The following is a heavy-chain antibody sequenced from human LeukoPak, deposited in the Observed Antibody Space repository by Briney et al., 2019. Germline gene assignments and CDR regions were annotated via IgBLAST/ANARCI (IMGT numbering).Heavy chain of an antibody. D-gene: IGHD3-9*01. CDR1: GGAFSGYY. CDR3: ARMYYDILSGYYRGYYYYYMDV. V-gene: IGHV4-34*01. Sequence: SETLSLTCAVYGGAFSGYYWSWIRQPPGKGLEWIGEINHSGSTNYNPSPTSRITISVATSKNQFSLKLSSVTAADTAVYYCARMYYDILSGYYRGYYYYYMDVWGKGTTVTVSS. J-gene: IGHJ6*03. CDR2: INHSGST.